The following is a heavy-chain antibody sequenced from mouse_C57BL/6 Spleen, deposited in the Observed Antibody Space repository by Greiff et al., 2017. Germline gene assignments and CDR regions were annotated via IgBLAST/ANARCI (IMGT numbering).Heavy chain of an antibody. J-gene: IGHJ4*01. Sequence: LVESGPELVKPGASVKISCKASGYSFTGYYMNWVKQSPEKSLEWIGEINPSTGGTTYNQKFKAKATLTVDKSSSTAYMQLKSLTSEDSAVYYCARSSCNYVYYSMDYWGQGTSVTVAS. V-gene: IGHV1-42*01. D-gene: IGHD2-1*01. CDR3: ARSSCNYVYYSMDY. CDR2: INPSTGGT. CDR1: GYSFTGYY.